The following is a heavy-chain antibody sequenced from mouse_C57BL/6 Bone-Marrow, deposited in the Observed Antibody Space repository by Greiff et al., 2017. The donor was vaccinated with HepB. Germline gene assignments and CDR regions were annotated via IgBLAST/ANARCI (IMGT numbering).Heavy chain of an antibody. CDR1: GYTFTSYT. J-gene: IGHJ2*01. CDR2: INPSSGYT. CDR3: ARWGYGSPFDY. Sequence: VMLVESGAELARPGASVKMSCKASGYTFTSYTMHWVKQRPGQGLEWIGYINPSSGYTKYNQKFKDKATLTADKSSSTAYMQLSSLTSEDSAVYYCARWGYGSPFDYWGQGTTLTVSS. V-gene: IGHV1-4*01. D-gene: IGHD1-1*01.